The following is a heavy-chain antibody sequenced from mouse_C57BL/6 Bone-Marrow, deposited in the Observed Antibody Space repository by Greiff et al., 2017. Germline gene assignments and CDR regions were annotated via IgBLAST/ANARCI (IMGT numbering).Heavy chain of an antibody. Sequence: VKLMESGPELVKPGASVKISCKASGYAFSSSWMNWVKQRPGKGLEWIGRIYPGDGDTNYNGKFKGKATLTADKSSSTAYMQLSSLTSEDSAVYFCARSLGVDYWGQGTSVTVSS. CDR2: IYPGDGDT. CDR1: GYAFSSSW. D-gene: IGHD3-3*01. CDR3: ARSLGVDY. V-gene: IGHV1-82*01. J-gene: IGHJ4*01.